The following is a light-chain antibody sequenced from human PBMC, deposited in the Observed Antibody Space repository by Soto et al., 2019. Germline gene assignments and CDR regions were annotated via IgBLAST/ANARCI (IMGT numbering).Light chain of an antibody. V-gene: IGKV3-20*01. CDR1: QSISSSY. CDR3: QQYGSSPRT. J-gene: IGKJ5*01. Sequence: GERATLSCRASQSISSSYLAWYQQKPGQAPRLLIYGASSRATGIPDRFSGSGSGTDFTLTISRLEPEDFAVYYCQQYGSSPRTFGQGTRLEIK. CDR2: GAS.